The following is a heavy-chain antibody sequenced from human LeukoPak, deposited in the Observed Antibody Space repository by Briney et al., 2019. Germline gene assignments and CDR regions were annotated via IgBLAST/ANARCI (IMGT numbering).Heavy chain of an antibody. CDR3: ARGQRGYSGYDYWAFDI. D-gene: IGHD5-12*01. CDR1: GGSISSSNW. CDR2: IYHSGST. Sequence: PSGTLSLTCAVSGGSISSSNWWSWVRQPPGKGLEWIGEIYHSGSTNYNPSLKSRVTISVDKSKNQFSLKLSSVTAADTAVYYCARGQRGYSGYDYWAFDIWGQGQWSPSLQ. V-gene: IGHV4-4*02. J-gene: IGHJ3*02.